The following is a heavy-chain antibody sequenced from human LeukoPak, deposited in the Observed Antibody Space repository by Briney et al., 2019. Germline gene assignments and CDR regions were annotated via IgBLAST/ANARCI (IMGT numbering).Heavy chain of an antibody. Sequence: PGGSLRLSCAASGFTFSSYAMSWVRQAPGKRLEWVSGISGSGGSTYYADSVKGRSTISRDNSKNTLYLQMNSLRAEDTAVYYCAKDPSLLYCSSTSCYPNWGQGTLVTVSS. CDR2: ISGSGGST. V-gene: IGHV3-23*01. J-gene: IGHJ4*02. CDR1: GFTFSSYA. CDR3: AKDPSLLYCSSTSCYPN. D-gene: IGHD2-2*01.